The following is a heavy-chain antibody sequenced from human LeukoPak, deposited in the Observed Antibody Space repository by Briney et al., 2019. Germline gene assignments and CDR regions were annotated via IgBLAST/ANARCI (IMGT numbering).Heavy chain of an antibody. V-gene: IGHV3-7*01. D-gene: IGHD3-3*01. J-gene: IGHJ4*02. CDR1: GFTFSSYW. CDR3: ARDPTTIFGVVISGGYYFDY. Sequence: GGSLRLSCAASGFTFSSYWMSWVRQAPGKGLEWVANIKQDGSEKYYVDSVKGRFTISRDNAKNSLYLQMNSLRDEDTAVYYCARDPTTIFGVVISGGYYFDYWGQGTLVTVSS. CDR2: IKQDGSEK.